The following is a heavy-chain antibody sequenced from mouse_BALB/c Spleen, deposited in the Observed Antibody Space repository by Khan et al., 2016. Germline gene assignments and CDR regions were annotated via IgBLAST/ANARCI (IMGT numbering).Heavy chain of an antibody. V-gene: IGHV5-17*02. Sequence: EVELVESGGGLVQPGGSRKLSCAASGFTFSFFGMHWVRQAPEKGLEWVAYISSGSSAIYYADTVKGRFTISRDNPKNTLLLQMTSLRSEDTAMYYCARGDYWGQCTTLTVSS. J-gene: IGHJ2*01. CDR3: ARGDY. CDR2: ISSGSSAI. CDR1: GFTFSFFG.